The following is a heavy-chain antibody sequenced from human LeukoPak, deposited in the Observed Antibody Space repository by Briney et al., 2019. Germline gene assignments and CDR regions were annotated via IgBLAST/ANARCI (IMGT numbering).Heavy chain of an antibody. CDR2: IYYSGST. J-gene: IGHJ6*03. CDR3: ARGVTMVRGVTPYMDV. Sequence: SETLSLTCTVSGGSISSSSYYWGWIGPPPGKGLVWFGSIYYSGSTYYNPSLKSRVTISVDKSKNQFSLKLSSVTAADTAVYYCARGVTMVRGVTPYMDVWGKGTTVTVSS. V-gene: IGHV4-39*07. D-gene: IGHD3-10*01. CDR1: GGSISSSSYY.